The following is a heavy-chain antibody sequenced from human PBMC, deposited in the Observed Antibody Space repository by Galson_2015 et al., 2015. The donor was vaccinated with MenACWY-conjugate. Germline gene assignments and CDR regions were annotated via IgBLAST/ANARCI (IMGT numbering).Heavy chain of an antibody. Sequence: SLRLSCAASGFIFSSYRMNWVRQAPGKGLEWVSSIDSSGSDIYYGDSEKGRFTISRDNAKNSVFLQMNSLRAEDTAVYYCARGIGDYVDGSGDCWGQGTLVTVSS. D-gene: IGHD4-17*01. CDR3: ARGIGDYVDGSGDC. J-gene: IGHJ4*02. CDR1: GFIFSSYR. V-gene: IGHV3-21*01. CDR2: IDSSGSDI.